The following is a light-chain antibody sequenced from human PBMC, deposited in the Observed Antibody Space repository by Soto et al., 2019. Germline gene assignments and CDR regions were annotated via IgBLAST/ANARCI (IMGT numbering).Light chain of an antibody. J-gene: IGKJ1*01. CDR3: QQYNSYSKT. Sequence: DVHMTQSPSTLSGSVGYRFTITCGASESIRTWLAWYQHKPVKAPKLLIYDASSLESGVPSRFRGSGSGTEFTLTISSLQPDDFATYYCQQYNSYSKTFGQGTKVDIK. CDR1: ESIRTW. V-gene: IGKV1-5*01. CDR2: DAS.